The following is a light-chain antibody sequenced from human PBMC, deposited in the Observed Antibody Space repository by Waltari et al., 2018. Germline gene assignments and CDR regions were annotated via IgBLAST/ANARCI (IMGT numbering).Light chain of an antibody. CDR3: QQYYNVPRT. CDR2: DAS. CDR1: QHVSKY. Sequence: DIQMTQSPSSLSASVGDRVTITCQPSQHVSKYLNWYQQKPGKAHNLLIYDASNLQRGVPSRFSGRGSEAHFTFTISSLQPEDIATYYCQQYYNVPRTFGKGTRLEIK. J-gene: IGKJ5*01. V-gene: IGKV1-33*01.